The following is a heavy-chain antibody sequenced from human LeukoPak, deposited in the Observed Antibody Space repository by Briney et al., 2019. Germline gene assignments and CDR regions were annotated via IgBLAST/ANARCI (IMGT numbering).Heavy chain of an antibody. CDR3: AASGYYYEFYYYYYMDV. D-gene: IGHD3-22*01. Sequence: PSETLSLTCTVSGGSISSSSYYWGWIRQPPGKGLEWIGSIYYSGSTYYNPSLKSRVTISVDTSKNQFSLKLSSVTAADTAVYYCAASGYYYEFYYYYYMDVWGKGTTVTISS. V-gene: IGHV4-39*07. CDR1: GGSISSSSYY. CDR2: IYYSGST. J-gene: IGHJ6*03.